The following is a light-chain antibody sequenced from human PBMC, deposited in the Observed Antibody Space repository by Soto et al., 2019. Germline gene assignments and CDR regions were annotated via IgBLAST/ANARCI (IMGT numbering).Light chain of an antibody. Sequence: EIVLTQSPGTLSLSPGERATLSCRASQSVSSSYLAWYQQKPGQAPRLLIYGASGMATGIPDRFSGSGSGTDFTLTISRLEPEDFAVYYCQQYGSSPPYTFGQGTELEIK. CDR2: GAS. CDR3: QQYGSSPPYT. V-gene: IGKV3-20*01. CDR1: QSVSSSY. J-gene: IGKJ2*01.